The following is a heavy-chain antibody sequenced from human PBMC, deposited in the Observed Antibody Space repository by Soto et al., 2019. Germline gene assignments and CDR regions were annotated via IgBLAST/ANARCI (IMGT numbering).Heavy chain of an antibody. Sequence: QVQLQESGPGLVKPSGTRPPTCAVPSAPPSNANCWGWVAHPPGKGLEWIGEIHHSGSTTYNPSLKSRVTMSVDNSKNQFSLELTSVTAADTAVYYCARNGPYAQDFWGQGTLVTVST. J-gene: IGHJ4*02. V-gene: IGHV4-4*02. CDR3: ARNGPYAQDF. D-gene: IGHD2-8*01. CDR1: SAPPSNANC. CDR2: IHHSGST.